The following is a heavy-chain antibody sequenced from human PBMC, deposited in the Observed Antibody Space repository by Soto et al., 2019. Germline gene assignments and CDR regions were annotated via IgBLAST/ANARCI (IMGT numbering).Heavy chain of an antibody. CDR3: ARRRIAAAGYYYYGMAR. Sequence: LGESLNISCKGSGYSFTSYWISWVRQMPGKGLEWMGRIDPSDSYTNYSPSFQGHVTISADKSISTAYLQWSSLKASDTAMYYCARRRIAAAGYYYYGMARWGQGTTVTVSS. V-gene: IGHV5-10-1*01. CDR2: IDPSDSYT. CDR1: GYSFTSYW. J-gene: IGHJ6*02. D-gene: IGHD6-13*01.